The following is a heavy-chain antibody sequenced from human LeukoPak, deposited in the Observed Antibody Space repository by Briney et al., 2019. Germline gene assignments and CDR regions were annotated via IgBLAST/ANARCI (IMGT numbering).Heavy chain of an antibody. Sequence: GGSLRLSCAASGFTFTNYVMGWVRQAQGKGLEWVSAISENGGAADYADSVRGRFTISRDNSKNTLYLQMNSLRAEDTAVYYCARDQPPRSIFRYYYGMDVWGQGTTVTVSS. V-gene: IGHV3-23*01. CDR2: ISENGGAA. D-gene: IGHD3-9*01. J-gene: IGHJ6*02. CDR3: ARDQPPRSIFRYYYGMDV. CDR1: GFTFTNYV.